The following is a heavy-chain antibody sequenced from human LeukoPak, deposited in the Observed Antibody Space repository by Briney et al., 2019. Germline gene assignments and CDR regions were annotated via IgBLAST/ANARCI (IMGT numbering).Heavy chain of an antibody. V-gene: IGHV3-7*03. J-gene: IGHJ4*02. Sequence: GGSLRLSCAASGFTFSSYWMSWVRQAPGKGLEWVANIKQDGSEKYYVDSVKGRFTISRDNAKNSLYLQMNSLRAEDTAVYYCARSGGAYSSGWSYYFDYWGQGTLVTVSS. D-gene: IGHD6-19*01. CDR3: ARSGGAYSSGWSYYFDY. CDR1: GFTFSSYW. CDR2: IKQDGSEK.